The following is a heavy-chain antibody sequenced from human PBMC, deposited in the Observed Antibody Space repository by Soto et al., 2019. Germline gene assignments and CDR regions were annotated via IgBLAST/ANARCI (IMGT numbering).Heavy chain of an antibody. CDR2: MNPNSGNT. J-gene: IGHJ4*02. Sequence: QVQLVQSGAEVKKPGASVKVSCTASGYTFTSYDINWVRQATGQGLEWMGWMNPNSGNTGYAQKFQGRVTMTRNTSISTAYMELSSLRSEDTAVYYCASGRDSSGYYALDYWGQGTLVTVSS. V-gene: IGHV1-8*01. CDR3: ASGRDSSGYYALDY. D-gene: IGHD3-22*01. CDR1: GYTFTSYD.